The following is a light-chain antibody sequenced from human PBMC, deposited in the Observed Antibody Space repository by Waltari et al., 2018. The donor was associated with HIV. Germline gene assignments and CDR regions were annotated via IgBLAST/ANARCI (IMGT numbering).Light chain of an antibody. CDR2: GAS. CDR3: QYYNTWPPMYT. Sequence: IVLTQSPAALSVFPGQRATLSCRTSPSVGRSLAWYQQKPGQSPRLLVYGASTRATGGPARFSGDGSGTSFTLTISSLQPEDFAVYYCQYYNTWPPMYTFGQGTKLEI. CDR1: PSVGRS. V-gene: IGKV3-15*01. J-gene: IGKJ2*01.